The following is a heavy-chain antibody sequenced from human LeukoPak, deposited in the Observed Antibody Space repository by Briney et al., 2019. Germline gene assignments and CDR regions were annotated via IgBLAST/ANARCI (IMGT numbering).Heavy chain of an antibody. J-gene: IGHJ4*02. D-gene: IGHD4-17*01. CDR3: AKVSYGVLDY. V-gene: IGHV3-23*01. CDR1: GFTFSSYA. CDR2: ISGSGGST. Sequence: GGSLRLSCAASGFTFSSYAMSWVRQTPRKGLEWVSSISGSGGSTYYADAVRGRFAISRDNSKNTLSLQMNSLRAEDTAIYYCAKVSYGVLDYWGQGTLVTVSS.